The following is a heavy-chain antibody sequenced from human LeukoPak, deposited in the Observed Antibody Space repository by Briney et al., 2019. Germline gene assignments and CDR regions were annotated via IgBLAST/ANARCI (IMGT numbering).Heavy chain of an antibody. Sequence: PGGSLRLSCAASGFTFSSYAMSWVRQAPGKGLEWVSGISNSGGNTYYADSVKGRFTISRDNSKNTLYLQMNSLRAEDTAVYYCAKDLTRSIVVVPAADYWGQGTLVTVSS. V-gene: IGHV3-23*01. J-gene: IGHJ4*02. CDR3: AKDLTRSIVVVPAADY. D-gene: IGHD2-2*01. CDR2: ISNSGGNT. CDR1: GFTFSSYA.